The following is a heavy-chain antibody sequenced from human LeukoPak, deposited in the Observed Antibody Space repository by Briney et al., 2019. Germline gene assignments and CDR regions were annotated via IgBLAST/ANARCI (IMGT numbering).Heavy chain of an antibody. CDR1: GGSVSNYY. CDR3: ASHGEETTVRTGAFDI. CDR2: IYYSGST. D-gene: IGHD1-1*01. V-gene: IGHV4-59*08. Sequence: SETLSLTCTVSGGSVSNYYWSWVRQPPGKGLEWIANIYYSGSTNYNPPLKSRVIISVDTSKNQFSLKLSSVTAADAAVYYCASHGEETTVRTGAFDIWGQGTVVTVSS. J-gene: IGHJ3*02.